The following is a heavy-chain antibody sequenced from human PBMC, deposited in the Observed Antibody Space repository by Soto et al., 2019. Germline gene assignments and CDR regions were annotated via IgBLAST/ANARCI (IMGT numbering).Heavy chain of an antibody. J-gene: IGHJ5*02. V-gene: IGHV3-23*01. CDR3: AKDVPTLLHGNTRRLGGLAP. CDR1: GFTFSSYA. D-gene: IGHD1-26*01. Sequence: PGGSLRLSCAASGFTFSSYAMSWVRQAPGKGLEWVSAISGSGGSTYYADSVKGRFTISRDNSKNTLYLQMNSLRAEDTAVYYCAKDVPTLLHGNTRRLGGLAPWGQGTLVTVSS. CDR2: ISGSGGST.